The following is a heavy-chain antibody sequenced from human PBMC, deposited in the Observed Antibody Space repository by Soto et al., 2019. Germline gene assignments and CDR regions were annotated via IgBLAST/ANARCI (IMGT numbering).Heavy chain of an antibody. J-gene: IGHJ6*02. V-gene: IGHV1-8*01. Sequence: ASVKVSCKASGYTFTSYDINWVRQATGQGLEWMGWMNPNSGNTGYAQKFQGRVTMTRNTSIGTAYMELSSLRSEDTAVYYCARVKGSGRRYYYYGMDVWGQGTTVTVSS. CDR1: GYTFTSYD. CDR3: ARVKGSGRRYYYYGMDV. D-gene: IGHD3-10*01. CDR2: MNPNSGNT.